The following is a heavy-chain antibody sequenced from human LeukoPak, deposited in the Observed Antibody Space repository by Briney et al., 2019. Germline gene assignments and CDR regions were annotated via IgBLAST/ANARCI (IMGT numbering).Heavy chain of an antibody. J-gene: IGHJ4*02. D-gene: IGHD3-3*01. V-gene: IGHV1-2*02. CDR3: ARGREITIFGVVII. CDR2: INPNSGGT. CDR1: GYTFTGYY. Sequence: ASVKVSCKASGYTFTGYYMHWVRQAPGQGLEWMGWINPNSGGTNYAQKFQGRVTMTRDTSISTAYMELSRLRSDDTAVYNCARGREITIFGVVIIWGQGTLVTVSS.